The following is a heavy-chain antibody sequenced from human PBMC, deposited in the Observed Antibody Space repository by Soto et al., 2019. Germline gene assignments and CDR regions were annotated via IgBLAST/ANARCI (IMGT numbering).Heavy chain of an antibody. Sequence: SETLSLTCTVSGGSISSSTYYWGWIRQPPGKGLEWIASIYYSGSTYYNPSLKSRVTISVDTSENQFSLKMSSVTAADTAVYYCARIPASYSSGWYYWGQGTLVTVSS. CDR1: GGSISSSTYY. J-gene: IGHJ4*02. D-gene: IGHD6-19*01. CDR2: IYYSGST. V-gene: IGHV4-39*01. CDR3: ARIPASYSSGWYY.